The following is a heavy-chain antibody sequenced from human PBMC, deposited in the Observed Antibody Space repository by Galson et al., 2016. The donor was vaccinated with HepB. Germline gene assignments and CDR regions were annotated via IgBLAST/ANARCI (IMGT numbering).Heavy chain of an antibody. V-gene: IGHV4-34*01. CDR1: GGSISSDY. J-gene: IGHJ5*02. CDR3: AKTLHVKVGVAATGWFDP. Sequence: LSLTCDVDGGSISSDYWSWIRQPPGKGLEWIGEINHSGTTNYNPSLKSRVTMSVDKSKNQFSLNLTSVTAADTAVYYCAKTLHVKVGVAATGWFDPWGQGTLVSVSS. CDR2: INHSGTT. D-gene: IGHD2-15*01.